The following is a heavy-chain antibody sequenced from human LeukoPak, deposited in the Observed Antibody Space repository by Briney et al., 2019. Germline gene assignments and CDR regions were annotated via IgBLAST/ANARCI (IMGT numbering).Heavy chain of an antibody. D-gene: IGHD2-15*01. CDR1: GFTFSNYW. CDR3: ARGYSSSPC. Sequence: GGSLRLSCAASGFTFSNYWMNWVRQAPRKGLEWVANIKQDGSEKYYVDSVRGRFTISRDNAKNSLYLQMNSLRAEDTAVYYCARGYSSSPCWGQGTLVTVSS. J-gene: IGHJ4*02. CDR2: IKQDGSEK. V-gene: IGHV3-7*01.